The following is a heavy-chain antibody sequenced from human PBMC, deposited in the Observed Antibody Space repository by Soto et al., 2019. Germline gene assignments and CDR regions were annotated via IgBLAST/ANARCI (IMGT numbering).Heavy chain of an antibody. CDR1: GGSISSDY. CDR2: IYYSGST. Sequence: PSETLSLTCTVSGGSISSDYWSWIRQPPGKGLEWIGYIYYSGSTNYNPSLKSRVTISVDTSKNQFSLKLTSVTAADTAVYYCARDRAYSSSSGDGMDVWGQGTTVTVSS. J-gene: IGHJ6*02. D-gene: IGHD6-6*01. V-gene: IGHV4-59*01. CDR3: ARDRAYSSSSGDGMDV.